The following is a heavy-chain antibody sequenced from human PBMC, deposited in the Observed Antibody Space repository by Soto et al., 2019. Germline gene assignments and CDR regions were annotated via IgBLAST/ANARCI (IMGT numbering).Heavy chain of an antibody. CDR1: GGSISSGDYY. CDR3: ARDGAGYYYDSSGPYHGLDV. D-gene: IGHD3-22*01. CDR2: IYYSGST. Sequence: QVQLQESGPGLVKPSQTLSLTCTVSGGSISSGDYYWSWIRQPPGKGLEWIGYIYYSGSTYYNPSLKSRVTISVDTSKNQFSLKLSSVTAADTAVYYCARDGAGYYYDSSGPYHGLDVWGQGTTVTVSS. J-gene: IGHJ6*02. V-gene: IGHV4-30-4*01.